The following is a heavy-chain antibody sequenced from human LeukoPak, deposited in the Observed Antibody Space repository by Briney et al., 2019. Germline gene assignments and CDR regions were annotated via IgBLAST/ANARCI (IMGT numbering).Heavy chain of an antibody. CDR2: MNQFGTEI. CDR3: ARGTYYYEF. J-gene: IGHJ4*02. Sequence: GGSLRLSCAASGFTFSNCWMHWVRQAPGKGPEWVAYMNQFGTEIKYLDSVKGRFTISRDNAKNSLYLWMTSLTADDTAVYYCARGTYYYEFWGQGTLVIVSS. CDR1: GFTFSNCW. V-gene: IGHV3-7*04. D-gene: IGHD3/OR15-3a*01.